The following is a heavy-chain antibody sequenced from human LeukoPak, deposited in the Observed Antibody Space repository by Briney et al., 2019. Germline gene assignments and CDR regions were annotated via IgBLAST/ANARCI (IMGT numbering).Heavy chain of an antibody. CDR2: ISAYNGNT. CDR3: ARDKFHSSSDDYDNWFDP. J-gene: IGHJ5*02. D-gene: IGHD6-13*01. V-gene: IGHV1-18*01. Sequence: GASVKVSCKASGYTFTSYGISWVRQAPGQGLEWMGWISAYNGNTNYAQKLQGRITMTTDTSTSTAYMELRSLRSDDTAVYYCARDKFHSSSDDYDNWFDPWGQGTLVTVSS. CDR1: GYTFTSYG.